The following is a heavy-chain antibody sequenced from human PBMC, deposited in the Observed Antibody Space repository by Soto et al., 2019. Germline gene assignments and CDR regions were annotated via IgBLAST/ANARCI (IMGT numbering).Heavy chain of an antibody. Sequence: SETLSLTCTVSGGSISSSSYYWGWIRQPPGKGLEWIGSIYYSGSTYYNPSLKSRVTISVDTSKNQFSLKLSSVTAADTAVYYCASPGGGGLFINDHYHYYYLDVWGKGTTVTVYS. CDR3: ASPGGGGLFINDHYHYYYLDV. J-gene: IGHJ6*03. CDR2: IYYSGST. CDR1: GGSISSSSYY. V-gene: IGHV4-39*01. D-gene: IGHD2-21*01.